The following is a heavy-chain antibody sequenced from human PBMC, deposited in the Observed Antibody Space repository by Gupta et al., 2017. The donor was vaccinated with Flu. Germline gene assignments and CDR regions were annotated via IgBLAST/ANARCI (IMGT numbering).Heavy chain of an antibody. CDR1: AGSITSHTHH. J-gene: IGHJ3*01. CDR3: AGGGTGYCSGDNCDTDPRVDAYDF. V-gene: IGHV4-39*01. D-gene: IGHD2-15*01. CDR2: VYYSGNI. Sequence: QLQLQESGPGRVKLSETLSLSCSVSAGSITSHTHHWGWIRRPPGKGLEVIGSVYYSGNIYYSPSLRSRVSISMDTSRNQFSLKLTSVTAADTALYYCAGGGTGYCSGDNCDTDPRVDAYDFWGPGTEVTVSS.